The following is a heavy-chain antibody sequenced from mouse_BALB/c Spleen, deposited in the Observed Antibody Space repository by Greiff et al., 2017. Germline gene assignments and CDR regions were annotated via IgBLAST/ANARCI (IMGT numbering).Heavy chain of an antibody. Sequence: VQLQQSGPELVKPGASVKMSCKASGYTFTSYVMHWVKQKPGQGLEWIGYINPYNDGTKYNEKFKGKATLTSDKSSSTAYMELSSLTSEDSAVYYCARWSVTTATAYWGQGTLVTVSA. D-gene: IGHD1-2*01. V-gene: IGHV1-14*01. CDR2: INPYNDGT. CDR1: GYTFTSYV. J-gene: IGHJ3*01. CDR3: ARWSVTTATAY.